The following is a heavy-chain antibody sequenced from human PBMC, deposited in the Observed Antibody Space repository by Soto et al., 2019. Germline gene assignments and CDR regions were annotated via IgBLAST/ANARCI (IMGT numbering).Heavy chain of an antibody. CDR1: GFTFSSFA. V-gene: IGHV3-30-3*01. CDR3: ARGYSSSSAALDY. D-gene: IGHD6-13*01. CDR2: ISYDASNK. J-gene: IGHJ4*02. Sequence: QVQLVESGGGVVQPGRSLRLSCAASGFTFSSFAMHWVRQAPGKGLEWVAIISYDASNKYYADSVKGRFTISRDNSKNTLYLQMNSLRAEDTAMYYCARGYSSSSAALDYWGQGTLVTVSS.